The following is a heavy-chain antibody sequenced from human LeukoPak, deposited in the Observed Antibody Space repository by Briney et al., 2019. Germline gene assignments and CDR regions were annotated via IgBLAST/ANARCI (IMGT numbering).Heavy chain of an antibody. D-gene: IGHD2-2*01. CDR3: ARKTDDCSSTSCPLDY. V-gene: IGHV3-21*01. CDR1: GFTFSNSA. CDR2: ISSSSSYI. Sequence: GGSLRLSCAASGFTFSNSAMNWVRQAPGKGLEWVSSISSSSSYIYYADSVKSRFTISRDNAKNSLYLQMNSLRAEDTAVYYCARKTDDCSSTSCPLDYWGQGTLVTVSS. J-gene: IGHJ4*02.